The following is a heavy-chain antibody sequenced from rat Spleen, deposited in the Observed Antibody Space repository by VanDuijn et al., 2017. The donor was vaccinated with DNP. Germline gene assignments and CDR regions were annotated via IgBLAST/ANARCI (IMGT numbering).Heavy chain of an antibody. V-gene: IGHV3-1*01. CDR3: ARWTYYFDY. CDR1: GSSITSNY. J-gene: IGHJ2*01. CDR2: VSYSGST. Sequence: EVQLQESGSGLVKPSQSLSLTCSVTGSSITSNYWGWIRKFPGNKMEYIGHVSYSGSTNYNPSLKSRISITRDTSKNQFFLQLNSVTTEDTATCYCARWTYYFDYWGQGVMVTVSS.